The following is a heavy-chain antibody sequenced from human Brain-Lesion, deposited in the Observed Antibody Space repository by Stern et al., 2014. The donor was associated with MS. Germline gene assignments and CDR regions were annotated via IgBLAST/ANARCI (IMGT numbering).Heavy chain of an antibody. D-gene: IGHD7-27*01. CDR3: ARHWGTDL. J-gene: IGHJ5*02. V-gene: IGHV1-69*01. Sequence: QVQLVQSGAEVMKPGSSVKVSCKASGGLFRSDAISWVRQAPGQGLEWLGGVIPMTGEAHYAQKFLDRVTITADESTTTTYMDLNSLTSEVTALYSCARHWGTDLWGQGTLLTVSS. CDR2: VIPMTGEA. CDR1: GGLFRSDA.